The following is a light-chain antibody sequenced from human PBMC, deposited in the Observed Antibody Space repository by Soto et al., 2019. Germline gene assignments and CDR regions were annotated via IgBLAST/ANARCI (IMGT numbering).Light chain of an antibody. J-gene: IGLJ2*01. CDR3: CSYAGSSTVV. Sequence: QSALTQPRSVSGSPGQSVTISCTGTSSDVGGYNHVSWYQQHPGKAPKLMIYDVSERPSGVPDRFSGSKSGNTASLTISGLQAEDEADYYCCSYAGSSTVVFGGGTKVTVL. CDR2: DVS. CDR1: SSDVGGYNH. V-gene: IGLV2-11*01.